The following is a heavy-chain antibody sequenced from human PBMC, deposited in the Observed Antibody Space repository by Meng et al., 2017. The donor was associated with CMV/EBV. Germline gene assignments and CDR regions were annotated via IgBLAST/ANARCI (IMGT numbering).Heavy chain of an antibody. Sequence: SCSGYCVSWIRQPTGKGLEWIGEINHSGSTNYNPSLKSRVTISVDTSKNQFSLKLSSVTAADTAVYYCARGTSYSNYYYYYGMDVWGQGTTVTVSS. D-gene: IGHD4-11*01. CDR2: INHSGST. V-gene: IGHV4-34*01. CDR3: ARGTSYSNYYYYYGMDV. CDR1: SCSGYC. J-gene: IGHJ6*02.